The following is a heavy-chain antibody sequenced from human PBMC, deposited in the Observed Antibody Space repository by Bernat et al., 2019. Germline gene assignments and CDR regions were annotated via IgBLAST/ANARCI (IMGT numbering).Heavy chain of an antibody. CDR1: EFTFDDHA. Sequence: EVHLVESGGDLVQPGRSLRLSCAASEFTFDDHAMHWVRQAPGKGLEWVSGISWDSDKMGYVDSVRGRFTISRDNAKNSLYLQMNSLRVEDTAVYYCARWLKGGGDCCGLDYWGQGTQVTVSS. J-gene: IGHJ4*02. D-gene: IGHD2-21*02. V-gene: IGHV3-9*01. CDR2: ISWDSDKM. CDR3: ARWLKGGGDCCGLDY.